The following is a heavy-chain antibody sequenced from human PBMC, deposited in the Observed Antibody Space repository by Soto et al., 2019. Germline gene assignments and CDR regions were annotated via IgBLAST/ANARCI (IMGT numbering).Heavy chain of an antibody. Sequence: QVQLMESGGGVVQPGRSLRLSCAASGFTFSSYGIHWVRQAPGKGLEWVARIWYDGSKKYYADSVKGRFTISRDNSKNTLYLEMNSLRAEDTALYYCAKDLWGPDYWGQGTLVTVSA. CDR2: IWYDGSKK. D-gene: IGHD2-21*01. J-gene: IGHJ4*02. CDR3: AKDLWGPDY. CDR1: GFTFSSYG. V-gene: IGHV3-33*06.